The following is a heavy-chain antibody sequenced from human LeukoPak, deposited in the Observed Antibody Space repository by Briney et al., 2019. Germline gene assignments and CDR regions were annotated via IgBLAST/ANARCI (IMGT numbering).Heavy chain of an antibody. CDR2: LEYDARS. Sequence: PGGSLRLSCAASGFPFSSYGMHWVRQAPGKGLEWVARLEYDARSDYANSVKGRFSISRDDSKNTLFLDMSNLRVEDTALYYCARDLSAAFDFWGQGVLVTVSS. J-gene: IGHJ4*02. CDR1: GFPFSSYG. D-gene: IGHD6-19*01. V-gene: IGHV3-33*01. CDR3: ARDLSAAFDF.